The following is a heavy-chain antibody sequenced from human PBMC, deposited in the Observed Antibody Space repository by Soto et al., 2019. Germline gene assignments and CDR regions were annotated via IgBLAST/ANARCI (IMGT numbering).Heavy chain of an antibody. CDR1: GDSVRNQY. V-gene: IGHV4-4*09. J-gene: IGHJ5*02. D-gene: IGHD3-10*01. Sequence: SETLSLTCTVSGDSVRNQYWSWIRRPPGRGLEWIGYIYRSGSTKYNPSPKSRLTISVDTSKNQFSLKLSSVTAADTAVYYCARLYYYGSGSGFNWFDPWGQGTLVTVSS. CDR3: ARLYYYGSGSGFNWFDP. CDR2: IYRSGST.